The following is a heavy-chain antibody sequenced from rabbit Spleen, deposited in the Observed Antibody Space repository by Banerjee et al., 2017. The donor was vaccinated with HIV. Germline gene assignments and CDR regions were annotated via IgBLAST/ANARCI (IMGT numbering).Heavy chain of an antibody. V-gene: IGHV1S40*01. CDR1: GVSFNDKDV. J-gene: IGHJ4*01. D-gene: IGHD4-1*01. CDR3: ARETSSGWGVVSYYFSL. Sequence: QSLEESGGGLVKPGASLTLTCKASGVSFNDKDVMCWVRQAPGKGLEWIACIWTRSDTTYYASWAKGRFTISKTSSTTVTLQMTSLTAADTATYFCARETSSGWGVVSYYFSLWGPGTLVTVS. CDR2: IWTRSDTT.